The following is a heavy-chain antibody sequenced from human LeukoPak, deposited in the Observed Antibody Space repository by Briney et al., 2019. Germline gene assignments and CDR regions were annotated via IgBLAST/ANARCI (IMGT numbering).Heavy chain of an antibody. CDR3: AREFGGSGSYYNPDY. D-gene: IGHD3-10*01. Sequence: GGSLRLSCAASGFTFSSYGMHWVRQAPGKGLEWVAVIWYDGSNKFYADSVKGRFTISRDNSKNTLYLQMNSLRAEDTAVYYCAREFGGSGSYYNPDYWGQGTLVTVSS. J-gene: IGHJ4*02. CDR2: IWYDGSNK. V-gene: IGHV3-33*01. CDR1: GFTFSSYG.